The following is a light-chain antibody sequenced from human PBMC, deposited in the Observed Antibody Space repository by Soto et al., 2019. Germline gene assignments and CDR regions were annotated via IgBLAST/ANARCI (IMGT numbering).Light chain of an antibody. V-gene: IGLV1-40*01. CDR3: QSYDTALSVYVV. J-gene: IGLJ2*01. CDR1: SSTIGAGFD. Sequence: QSVLTQPPSVSGAPGQRVTISCTGSSSTIGAGFDVHWYQQLPGTAPKLLIYGDTNRPSGVPDRFSGSKSGTSASLAITGLQAEDEADYYCQSYDTALSVYVVFGGGTKHRP. CDR2: GDT.